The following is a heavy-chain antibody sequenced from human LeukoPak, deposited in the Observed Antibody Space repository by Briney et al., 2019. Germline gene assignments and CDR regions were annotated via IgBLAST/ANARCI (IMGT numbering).Heavy chain of an antibody. V-gene: IGHV4-34*01. CDR2: INHSGST. Sequence: PSETLSLTCAVYGGSFSGYYWSWIRQPPGKGLEWIGEINHSGSTNYNPSLKSRVTISVDTSKNQFSLKLSSVTAADTAVYYCARGGFDSSGYYFGPIYYFDYWGQGTLVTVSS. J-gene: IGHJ4*02. D-gene: IGHD3-22*01. CDR3: ARGGFDSSGYYFGPIYYFDY. CDR1: GGSFSGYY.